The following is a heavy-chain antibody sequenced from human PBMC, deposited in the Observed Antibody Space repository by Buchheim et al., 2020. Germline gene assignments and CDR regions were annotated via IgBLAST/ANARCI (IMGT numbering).Heavy chain of an antibody. V-gene: IGHV4-30-4*01. D-gene: IGHD6-13*01. CDR2: IYYSGST. CDR3: ARDGSFAAGLKYYYYYGMDV. J-gene: IGHJ6*04. Sequence: QVQLQESGPGLVKPSQTLSLTCTVSGGSISSGDYYWSWIRQPPGKGLEWIGYIYYSGSTYYNPSLKSRVTISVDTSKNQFSLKLSSVTAADTAVYYCARDGSFAAGLKYYYYYGMDVWGKGTT. CDR1: GGSISSGDYY.